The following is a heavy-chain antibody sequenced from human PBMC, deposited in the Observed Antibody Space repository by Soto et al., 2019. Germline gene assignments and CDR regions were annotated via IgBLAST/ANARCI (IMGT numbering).Heavy chain of an antibody. CDR1: GFTFSSYA. Sequence: EVQLLESGGGLVQPGGSLRLSCAASGFTFSSYAMSWVRQAPGKGLEWVSAISGSGGSTYYADSVKGRFTISRDNSKNPLYLQMNSLRAEDTAVYYCAKDSTAYSGSYFDWFDPWGQGTLVTVSS. D-gene: IGHD1-26*01. J-gene: IGHJ5*02. CDR2: ISGSGGST. CDR3: AKDSTAYSGSYFDWFDP. V-gene: IGHV3-23*01.